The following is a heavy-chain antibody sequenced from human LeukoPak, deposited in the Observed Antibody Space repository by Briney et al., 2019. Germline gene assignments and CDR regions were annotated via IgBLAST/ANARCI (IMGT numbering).Heavy chain of an antibody. Sequence: GGSLRLSCAVSGITLSNYGMSWVRQAPGKGLEWVAVISYDGSNKYYADSVKGRFTISRDNSKNTLYLQMNSLRAEDTAVYYCAREACSSTSCHNWFDPWGQGTLVTVSS. CDR1: GITLSNYG. V-gene: IGHV3-30*05. CDR2: ISYDGSNK. J-gene: IGHJ5*02. D-gene: IGHD2-2*01. CDR3: AREACSSTSCHNWFDP.